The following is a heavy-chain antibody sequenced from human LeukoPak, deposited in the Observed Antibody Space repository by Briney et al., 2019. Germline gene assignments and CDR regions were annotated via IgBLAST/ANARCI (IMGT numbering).Heavy chain of an antibody. D-gene: IGHD6-19*01. J-gene: IGHJ4*02. CDR2: ISYSGNT. CDR1: GGSINSGGYY. V-gene: IGHV4-31*03. Sequence: SETLSLTCTVSGGSINSGGYYWSWIRQHPGKGLEWIGYISYSGNTYYNPSLKSRITISLDTSKNQFSLKLSSVTAADTAVYYCATGSSGWLRFDYWGQGTLVTVSS. CDR3: ATGSSGWLRFDY.